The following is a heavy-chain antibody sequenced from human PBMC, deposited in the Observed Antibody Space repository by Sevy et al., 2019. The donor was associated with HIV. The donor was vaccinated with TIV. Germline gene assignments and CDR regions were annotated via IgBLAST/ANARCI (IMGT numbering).Heavy chain of an antibody. CDR2: ISYDGSNK. V-gene: IGHV3-30*18. Sequence: GGSLRLSCAASGFTFSSYGMHWVRQAPGKGLEWVAVISYDGSNKYYADSEKGRFTISRDNSKNTLYLQMNSLRAEDTAVYYCANGGAKYYYYGMDVWGQGTTVTVSS. J-gene: IGHJ6*02. D-gene: IGHD1-26*01. CDR3: ANGGAKYYYYGMDV. CDR1: GFTFSSYG.